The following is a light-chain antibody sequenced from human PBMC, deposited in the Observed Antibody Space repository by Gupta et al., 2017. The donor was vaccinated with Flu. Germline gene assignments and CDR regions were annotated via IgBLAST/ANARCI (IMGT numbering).Light chain of an antibody. CDR1: QSVSSN. CDR2: GAS. V-gene: IGKV3-15*01. Sequence: ERATLSCRASQSVSSNLAWYQQKPGQAPRLLIYGASTRATGIPARFSGSGSGIEFTLTISSLQSEDFAVYYCQQYNNWPPLTFGGGTKVEIK. J-gene: IGKJ4*01. CDR3: QQYNNWPPLT.